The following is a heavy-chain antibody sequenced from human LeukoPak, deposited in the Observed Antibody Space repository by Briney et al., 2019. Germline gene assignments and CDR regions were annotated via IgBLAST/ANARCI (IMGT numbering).Heavy chain of an antibody. CDR1: GFTFSYYW. Sequence: GGSLRLSCAASGFTFSYYWMHWVRQAPGKGLVWVSRISDDGSNTNYADFVKGRFTISRDNSKNTLYLQMNSLRAEDTAVYYCAKDSGTHGDYFDYWGQGTLVTVSS. J-gene: IGHJ4*02. CDR2: ISDDGSNT. CDR3: AKDSGTHGDYFDY. D-gene: IGHD4-17*01. V-gene: IGHV3-74*01.